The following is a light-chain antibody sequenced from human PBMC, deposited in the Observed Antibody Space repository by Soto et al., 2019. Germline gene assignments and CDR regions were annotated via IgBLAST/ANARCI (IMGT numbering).Light chain of an antibody. CDR3: QQYSSYST. CDR1: QSVSSW. Sequence: DIQMTQSPSTLSASVGDRVTITCRASQSVSSWLAWYQQKPGKAPKLLIYKASTLESGVTSRFSGSGSGTEFTLTISSLQPDDLATYYCQQYSSYSTFGQGTKLEIK. V-gene: IGKV1-5*03. J-gene: IGKJ2*01. CDR2: KAS.